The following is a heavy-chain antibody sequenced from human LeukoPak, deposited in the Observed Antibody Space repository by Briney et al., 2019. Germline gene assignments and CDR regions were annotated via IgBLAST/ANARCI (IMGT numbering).Heavy chain of an antibody. D-gene: IGHD6-19*01. CDR3: ARGRSGWTEDAFDI. J-gene: IGHJ3*02. Sequence: GASVKVSCKASGYTFTGYYMHWVRQAPGQGLEWLGWINPNSGGTNYAQKFQGRVTMTRDTSISTAYMELSRLRSDDTAVYYCARGRSGWTEDAFDIWDQGTMVTASS. CDR1: GYTFTGYY. CDR2: INPNSGGT. V-gene: IGHV1-2*02.